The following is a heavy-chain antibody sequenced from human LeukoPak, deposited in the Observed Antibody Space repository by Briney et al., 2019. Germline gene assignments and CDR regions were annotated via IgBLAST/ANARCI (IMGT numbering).Heavy chain of an antibody. CDR3: ARDSNWNNGGFDY. V-gene: IGHV3-23*01. Sequence: GGSLRLSCAASGFTFSNYAMSWVHQAPGKGLEWVSTSSGNGGSTYYGDSVKGRFTISRDNVKNTLHLQMSSLRAEDTAIYYCARDSNWNNGGFDYWGQGTLVTVSA. J-gene: IGHJ4*02. D-gene: IGHD1/OR15-1a*01. CDR1: GFTFSNYA. CDR2: SSGNGGST.